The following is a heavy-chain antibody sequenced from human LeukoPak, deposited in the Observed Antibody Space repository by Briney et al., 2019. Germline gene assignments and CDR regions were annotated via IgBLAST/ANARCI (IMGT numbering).Heavy chain of an antibody. CDR2: IFPSGGEI. J-gene: IGHJ6*03. V-gene: IGHV3-23*01. CDR3: AKVPGGYYNYYMDV. CDR1: GFTFSTFA. Sequence: GGSLRLSCAASGFTFSTFAMIWVRQPPGKGLEWVSSIFPSGGEIHYADSVKGRFTISRDNSKNTLYLQMNSLRAEDTAVYYCAKVPGGYYNYYMDVWGKGTTVTISS. D-gene: IGHD3-10*01.